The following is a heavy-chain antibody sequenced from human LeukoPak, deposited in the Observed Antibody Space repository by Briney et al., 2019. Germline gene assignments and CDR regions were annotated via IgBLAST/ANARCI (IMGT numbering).Heavy chain of an antibody. Sequence: SETLSLTCAVYGGSFSGYYWSWIRQPPGKGLEWIGEINHSGSTNYNPSLKSRVTISVDTSKNQFSLKLSSVTAADTAVYYCARRRIPLWSLYFDYWGQGTLVTVSS. CDR3: ARRRIPLWSLYFDY. CDR2: INHSGST. D-gene: IGHD5-18*01. V-gene: IGHV4-34*01. J-gene: IGHJ4*02. CDR1: GGSFSGYY.